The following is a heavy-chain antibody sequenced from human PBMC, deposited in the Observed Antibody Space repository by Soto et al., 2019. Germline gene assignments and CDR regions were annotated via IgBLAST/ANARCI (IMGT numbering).Heavy chain of an antibody. Sequence: GESLKISCKGSGYSLTSYWISWVRQMPGHGLEWMGRIDPSDSYTNYSPPFEGEVTISAEKSINTAFLQVTGLKDSDTAKYYCATHASLPYCHSPVCSGLDVWGQGTMLTVSS. D-gene: IGHD2-21*01. CDR3: ATHASLPYCHSPVCSGLDV. J-gene: IGHJ6*02. CDR1: GYSLTSYW. CDR2: IDPSDSYT. V-gene: IGHV5-10-1*04.